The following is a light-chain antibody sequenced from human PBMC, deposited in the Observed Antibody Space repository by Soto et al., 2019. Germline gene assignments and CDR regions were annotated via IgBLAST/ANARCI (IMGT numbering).Light chain of an antibody. CDR1: QSVSSN. CDR2: VAS. CDR3: QHYNVWPLT. J-gene: IGKJ4*01. V-gene: IGKV3-15*01. Sequence: EIVMTQSPATLSVSPGETATLSCRASQSVSSNLAWYQQKPGQTPKLLIYVASTRATGIPARCSGSGSGTELTIIISSLQSEDVAVYYCQHYNVWPLTFGGGTKVEFK.